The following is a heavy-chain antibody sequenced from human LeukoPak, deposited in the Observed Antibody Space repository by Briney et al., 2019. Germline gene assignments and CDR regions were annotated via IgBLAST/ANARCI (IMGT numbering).Heavy chain of an antibody. D-gene: IGHD6-13*01. CDR1: GGSFSGYY. Sequence: SETLSLTCAVYGGSFSGYYWSWIRQPPGKGLEWIGEINHSGSTNYNPCLKSRVTISVDTSKNQFSLKLSSVTAADTAVYYCARVKRKQQLARDYWGQGTLVTVSS. CDR2: INHSGST. V-gene: IGHV4-34*01. J-gene: IGHJ4*02. CDR3: ARVKRKQQLARDY.